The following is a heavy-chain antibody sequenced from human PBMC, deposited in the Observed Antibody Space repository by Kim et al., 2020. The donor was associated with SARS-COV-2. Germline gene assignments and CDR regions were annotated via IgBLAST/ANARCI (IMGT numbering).Heavy chain of an antibody. J-gene: IGHJ4*02. CDR3: ARAEGGMYYDFWSGYFMAY. CDR1: GGTFSSYA. Sequence: SVKVSCKASGGTFSSYAISWVRQAPGQGLEWMGGIIPIFGTANYAQKFQGRVTNTADESTSTAYMELSSLRSEDTAVYYCARAEGGMYYDFWSGYFMAYWGQGTLVTVSS. D-gene: IGHD3-3*01. CDR2: IIPIFGTA. V-gene: IGHV1-69*13.